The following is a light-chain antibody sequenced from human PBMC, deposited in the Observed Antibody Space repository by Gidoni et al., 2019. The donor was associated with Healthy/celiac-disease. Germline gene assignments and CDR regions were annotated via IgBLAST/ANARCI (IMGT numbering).Light chain of an antibody. V-gene: IGKV1-27*01. CDR3: QKYNSAPPWT. CDR2: AAS. CDR1: QGISNY. J-gene: IGKJ1*01. Sequence: DIQMTQSPSSLSASVGDRVTITCRASQGISNYLVWYQQKPGKVPNLLISAASTLQSGVPSRFISSGSGTDFTLTISSLQPEDVATYYCQKYNSAPPWTFGQGTKVEIK.